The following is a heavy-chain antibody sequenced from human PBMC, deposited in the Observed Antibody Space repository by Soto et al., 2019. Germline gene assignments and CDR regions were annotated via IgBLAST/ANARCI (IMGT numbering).Heavy chain of an antibody. CDR2: INGAGSA. J-gene: IGHJ6*02. Sequence: EEQLVESGGGLVQPGGSLRLSCAASGFSVSVNLMNWVRQAPGKGLEWVSVINGAGSADYTDSVKGRFTISRDISKNTLDLQMNSLRAEDTAVYYCVRENYYYDMDVWGQGTTVTVS. CDR1: GFSVSVNL. V-gene: IGHV3-66*01. CDR3: VRENYYYDMDV.